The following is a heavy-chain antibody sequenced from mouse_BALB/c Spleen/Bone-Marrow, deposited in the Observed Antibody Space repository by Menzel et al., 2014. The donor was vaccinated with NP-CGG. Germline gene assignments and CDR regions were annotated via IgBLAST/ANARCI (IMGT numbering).Heavy chain of an antibody. D-gene: IGHD2-3*01. V-gene: IGHV2-9*02. Sequence: QVQLQQPGPGLVAPSQSLSITCTVSGFSLTSYGVHWVRPPPGKGLEWLGIIWAGGSTNYNSALMSRLSISKDNSKSQVFLKMNSLQTDDTAMYYCAREDGYFHYYAVDYWGQGTSVTVSS. J-gene: IGHJ4*01. CDR3: AREDGYFHYYAVDY. CDR2: IWAGGST. CDR1: GFSLTSYG.